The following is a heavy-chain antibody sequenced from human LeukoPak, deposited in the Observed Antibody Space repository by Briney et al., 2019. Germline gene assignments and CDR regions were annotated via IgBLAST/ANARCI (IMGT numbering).Heavy chain of an antibody. V-gene: IGHV3-23*01. CDR2: IGGSTDFT. D-gene: IGHD3-10*01. CDR1: GFTFSSYA. Sequence: QPGGSLRLSCAASGFTFSSYAMSLVRQAPGKGLEWVSAIGGSTDFTYYAEYVKGRFTISRDNSKKTLYLQMNSLRAEDTAVYYCAKADRGWGVITKDWGQGTLVTVSS. CDR3: AKADRGWGVITKD. J-gene: IGHJ4*02.